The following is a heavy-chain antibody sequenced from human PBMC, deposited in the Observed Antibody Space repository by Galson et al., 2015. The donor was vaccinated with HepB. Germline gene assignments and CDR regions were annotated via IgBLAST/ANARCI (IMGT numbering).Heavy chain of an antibody. D-gene: IGHD5-24*01. J-gene: IGHJ4*02. Sequence: SLRLSCAAPGFTFSSYWMSWVRQAPGKGLEWVANIKQDGSEKYYVDSVKGRFTISRDNAKNSLYLQMNSLRAEDTAVYYCARDWDGYNDWGQGTLVTVSS. V-gene: IGHV3-7*03. CDR2: IKQDGSEK. CDR3: ARDWDGYND. CDR1: GFTFSSYW.